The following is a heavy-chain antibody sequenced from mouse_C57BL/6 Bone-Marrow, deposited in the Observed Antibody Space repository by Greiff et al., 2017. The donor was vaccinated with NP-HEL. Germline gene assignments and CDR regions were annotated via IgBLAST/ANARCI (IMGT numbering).Heavy chain of an antibody. CDR1: GYSFTSYY. J-gene: IGHJ2*01. CDR3: ARGDGSYFDY. D-gene: IGHD2-3*01. V-gene: IGHV1-66*01. Sequence: QVQLQQSGPELVKPGASVKISCKASGYSFTSYYIHWVKQRPGQGLEWIGWIYPGSGNTKYNEKFKGTATLTADTSSSTAYMQLSSLTSEDSAVYYCARGDGSYFDYWGQGTTRTVSS. CDR2: IYPGSGNT.